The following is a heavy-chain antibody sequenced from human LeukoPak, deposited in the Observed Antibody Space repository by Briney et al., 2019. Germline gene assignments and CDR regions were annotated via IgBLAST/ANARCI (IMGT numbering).Heavy chain of an antibody. J-gene: IGHJ4*02. V-gene: IGHV3-23*01. Sequence: PGGSLRLSCAASGFTFSSYAMSWVRQAPGKGLEWVSVISGSGGSTYYADSVKGRFTISRDNSKNTLYLQMNSLRAEDTAVYYCAKLPRDIAAAGAFDYWGQGTLVTVSS. CDR1: GFTFSSYA. D-gene: IGHD6-13*01. CDR2: ISGSGGST. CDR3: AKLPRDIAAAGAFDY.